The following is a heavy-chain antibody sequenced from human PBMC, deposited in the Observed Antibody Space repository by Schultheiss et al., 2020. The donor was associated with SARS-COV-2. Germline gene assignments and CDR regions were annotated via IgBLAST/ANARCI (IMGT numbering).Heavy chain of an antibody. CDR2: IIPIFSTA. CDR3: ARGVWFGELLDSGDY. D-gene: IGHD3-10*01. CDR1: GGTFSSYA. Sequence: SVKVSCKVSGGTFSSYAINWVRQAPGQGLEWMGGIIPIFSTANYAPKFQGTVTITADESTSTAYMELSSLRSEDTAVYYCARGVWFGELLDSGDYWGQGTLVTVSS. J-gene: IGHJ4*02. V-gene: IGHV1-69*13.